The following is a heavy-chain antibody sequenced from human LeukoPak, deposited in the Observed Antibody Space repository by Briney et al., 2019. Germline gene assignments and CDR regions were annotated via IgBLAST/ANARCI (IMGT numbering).Heavy chain of an antibody. CDR1: GYTFTSYG. J-gene: IGHJ4*02. D-gene: IGHD2-2*01. Sequence: ASAKVSCKASGYTFTSYGISWVRQAPGQGLEWMGWISAYSGNTNYAQKLQGRVTMTTDTSTSTAYMELRSLRSDDTAVYYCARDRRSTPNDYWGQGTLVTVSS. CDR3: ARDRRSTPNDY. CDR2: ISAYSGNT. V-gene: IGHV1-18*01.